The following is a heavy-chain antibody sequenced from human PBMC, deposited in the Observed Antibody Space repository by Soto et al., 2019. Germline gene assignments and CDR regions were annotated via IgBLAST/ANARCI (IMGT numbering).Heavy chain of an antibody. CDR2: IYNSATT. CDR3: ARGGTTVITFAFDI. Sequence: PSETLSLTCTVSSGSINSGAYYWSWIRQHPGKGLEWIAYIYNSATTHYNPSLKSRITISLGTSKNQFSLKLSSVTAADTAVYYCARGGTTVITFAFDIWGQGTMVTVSS. D-gene: IGHD4-17*01. J-gene: IGHJ3*02. V-gene: IGHV4-31*03. CDR1: SGSINSGAYY.